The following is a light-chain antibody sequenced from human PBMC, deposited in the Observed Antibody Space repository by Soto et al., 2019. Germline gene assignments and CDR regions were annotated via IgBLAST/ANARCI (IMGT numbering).Light chain of an antibody. V-gene: IGLV2-14*01. CDR2: DVS. CDR1: SSDVGGYNF. J-gene: IGLJ1*01. CDR3: CSYTGRSTHV. Sequence: QSVLTQPASVSGSPGQSITISCTGTSSDVGGYNFVSWYQQHPGKAPKLIIYDVSNRPSGVSYRFSCSKSGNTDSLTISGLQAEDEADYYCCSYTGRSTHVFGSGTKVTV.